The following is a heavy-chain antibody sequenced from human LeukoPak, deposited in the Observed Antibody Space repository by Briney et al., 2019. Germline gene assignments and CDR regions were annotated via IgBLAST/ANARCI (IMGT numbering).Heavy chain of an antibody. D-gene: IGHD6-19*01. CDR3: AEDREVAVAVPGDY. Sequence: GGSLRLSCAASGFTFSSYAMSWVRQAPGKGLEWVSAISGSGGSTYYADSVKGRFTISRDNSKNTLYLQMNSLRAEDTAVYYCAEDREVAVAVPGDYWGQGTLVTVSS. CDR1: GFTFSSYA. J-gene: IGHJ4*02. V-gene: IGHV3-23*01. CDR2: ISGSGGST.